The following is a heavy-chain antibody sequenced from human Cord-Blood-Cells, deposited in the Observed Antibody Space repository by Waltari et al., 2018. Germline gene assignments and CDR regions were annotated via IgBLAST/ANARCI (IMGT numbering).Heavy chain of an antibody. CDR1: VGSISSSRYS. V-gene: IGHV4-39*01. CDR2: IYYSGST. CDR3: ARLWYFDY. J-gene: IGHJ4*02. Sequence: QLQLQESGPGLVKPSETLSLTCTVSVGSISSSRYSWGWIRQPPGKWLEWIGSIYYSGSTYYTPTLKSRVTISVDTSKNQFSLKLSSVTAADTAVYYCARLWYFDYWGQGTLVTVSS.